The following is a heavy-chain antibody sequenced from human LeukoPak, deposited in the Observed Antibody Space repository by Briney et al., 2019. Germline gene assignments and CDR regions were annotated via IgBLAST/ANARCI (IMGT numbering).Heavy chain of an antibody. J-gene: IGHJ2*01. D-gene: IGHD6-19*01. CDR1: GGSISSGGYY. CDR3: ARAAGSPPYWYFDL. CDR2: IYYSGST. V-gene: IGHV4-31*11. Sequence: SETLSLTCAVSGGSISSGGYYWSWIRQHPGKGLEWIGYIYYSGSTYYNPSLKSRVTISVDTSKNQFSLKLSSVTAADTAVYYCARAAGSPPYWYFDLWGRGTLVTVSS.